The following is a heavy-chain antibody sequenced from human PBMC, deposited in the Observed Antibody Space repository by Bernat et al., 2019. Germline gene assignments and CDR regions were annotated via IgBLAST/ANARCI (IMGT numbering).Heavy chain of an antibody. Sequence: EVQLVESGGGLVKPGGSLRLSCAASGFTFSSYSMNWVRQAPGKGLEWVSSISSSSSSYIYYADSVKGRFTISRDNSKNTLYLQMNSLRAEDTAVYYCAKVRTRVVYYMDVWGKGTTVTVSS. CDR3: AKVRTRVVYYMDV. V-gene: IGHV3-21*01. J-gene: IGHJ6*03. D-gene: IGHD4-17*01. CDR2: ISSSSSSYI. CDR1: GFTFSSYS.